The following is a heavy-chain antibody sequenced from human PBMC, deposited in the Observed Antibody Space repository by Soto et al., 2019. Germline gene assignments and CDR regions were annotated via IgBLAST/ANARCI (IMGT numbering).Heavy chain of an antibody. V-gene: IGHV1-18*01. CDR2: ISTYNCNT. CDR3: ARDKGSRSYYEFDY. D-gene: IGHD3-10*01. CDR1: GYTFTSYG. Sequence: QVQLVQSGAEVKKPGASVKVSCNASGYTFTSYGISWVRQAPGQGLEWMGWISTYNCNTNYAQKLQGRVTMTTDTSTGTAYMDLRSLTSDDTAVYYCARDKGSRSYYEFDYWGQGTLVTVSS. J-gene: IGHJ4*02.